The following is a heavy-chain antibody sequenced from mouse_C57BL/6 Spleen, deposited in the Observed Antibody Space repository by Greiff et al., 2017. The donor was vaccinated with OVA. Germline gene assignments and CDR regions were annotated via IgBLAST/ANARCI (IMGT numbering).Heavy chain of an antibody. V-gene: IGHV7-3*01. J-gene: IGHJ3*01. D-gene: IGHD4-1*01. CDR3: ERYEGDWDGGAWFAY. Sequence: EVHLVESGGGLVQPGGSLSLSCAASGFTFTDYYMSWVRQPPGKALEWLGFIRNKANGYTTEYSASVKGRFTISKHHSQSILYLQMQALRAEDSATYCCERYEGDWDGGAWFAYWGQGTLVTVSA. CDR2: IRNKANGYTT. CDR1: GFTFTDYY.